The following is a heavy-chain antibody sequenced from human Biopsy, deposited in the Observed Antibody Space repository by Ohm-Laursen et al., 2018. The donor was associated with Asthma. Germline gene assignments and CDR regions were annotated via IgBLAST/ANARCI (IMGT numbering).Heavy chain of an antibody. J-gene: IGHJ4*02. CDR3: ARHPYNFGGFDY. V-gene: IGHV1-18*04. Sequence: ASVKVSCKASGYTFRSYGVSWMRRAPGQGLEWMGWISPFTGDTHFGQKFQGRVTMTTDTSTDTAYMELRSLRSDDTAVYYCARHPYNFGGFDYWGQGSLVLVSS. CDR1: GYTFRSYG. D-gene: IGHD5-24*01. CDR2: ISPFTGDT.